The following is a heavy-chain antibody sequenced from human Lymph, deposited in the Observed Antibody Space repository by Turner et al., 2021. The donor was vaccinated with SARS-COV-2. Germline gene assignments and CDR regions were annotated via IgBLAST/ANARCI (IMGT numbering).Heavy chain of an antibody. CDR2: IHYRGST. J-gene: IGHJ6*02. CDR3: ARHGFSGWYGGGMDV. V-gene: IGHV4-59*08. CDR1: GCSISSYY. Sequence: QVQLQESGPGLVKPSETLSLTCTASGCSISSYYWSWIRQPPGKGLEWIGYIHYRGSTNYNPSLKSRVTIAVDTAKNQFSLKLNSVTAADTAVYYCARHGFSGWYGGGMDVWGQGTTVTVSS. D-gene: IGHD6-19*01.